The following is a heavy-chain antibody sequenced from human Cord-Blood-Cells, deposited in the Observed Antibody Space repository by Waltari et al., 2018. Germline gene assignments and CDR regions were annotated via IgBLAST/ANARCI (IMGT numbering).Heavy chain of an antibody. V-gene: IGHV1-3*01. J-gene: IGHJ4*02. CDR2: INAGNGNT. CDR1: GYTFTSYA. D-gene: IGHD6-6*01. Sequence: QVQLVQSGAEVKKPGASVKVSCKAPGYTFTSYAMHWVRQAPGQRLEWMGWINAGNGNTKYSQKFQGRVTITRDTSASTAYMELSSLRSEDTAVYYCARVGSSSGFDYWGQGTLVTVSS. CDR3: ARVGSSSGFDY.